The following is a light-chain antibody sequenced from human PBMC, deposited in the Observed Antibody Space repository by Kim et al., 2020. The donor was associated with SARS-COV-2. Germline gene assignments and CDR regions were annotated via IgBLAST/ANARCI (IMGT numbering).Light chain of an antibody. V-gene: IGLV1-47*01. CDR1: SSNIGSNY. CDR2: RNI. CDR3: AAWDDSLSGYV. J-gene: IGLJ1*01. Sequence: QSALTQPPSASGTPGQRVTISCSGSSSNIGSNYVYWYQQLPGTAPILVIYRNIQRPSGVPDRFSGSKSGTSASLAISGLRSEDEADYYCAAWDDSLSGYVFGTGTKVTVL.